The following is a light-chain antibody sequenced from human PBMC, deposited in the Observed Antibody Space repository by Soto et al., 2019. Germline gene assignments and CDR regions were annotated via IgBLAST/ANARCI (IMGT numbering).Light chain of an antibody. CDR3: QQTYNSLYT. CDR1: QSISTF. V-gene: IGKV1-39*01. CDR2: DAS. J-gene: IGKJ2*01. Sequence: DIQMTQSPSSLSASVGDRVTITCRASQSISTFLNWYQQKPGKAPKFLIYDASTLQSGVPSRFSGSGSGTEFTLTISSLQPEDFAAYYCQQTYNSLYTFGQGTKLEIK.